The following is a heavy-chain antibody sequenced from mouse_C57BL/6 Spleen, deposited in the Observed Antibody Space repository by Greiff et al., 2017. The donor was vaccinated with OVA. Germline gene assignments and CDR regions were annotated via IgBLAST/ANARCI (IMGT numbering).Heavy chain of an antibody. J-gene: IGHJ4*01. Sequence: VKLQQPGAELVRPGTSVKLSCKASGYTFTSYWMHWVKQRPGQGLEWIGVIDPSDSYTNYNQKFKGKATLTVDTSSSTAYMQLSSLTSEDAAVYYGARGNYDRYAMDYWGQGTSVTVSS. CDR3: ARGNYDRYAMDY. CDR1: GYTFTSYW. V-gene: IGHV1-59*01. CDR2: IDPSDSYT. D-gene: IGHD2-4*01.